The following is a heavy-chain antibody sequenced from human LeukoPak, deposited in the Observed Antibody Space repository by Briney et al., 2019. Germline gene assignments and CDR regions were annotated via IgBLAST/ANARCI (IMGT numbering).Heavy chain of an antibody. CDR3: ARVGIRYGYVDY. V-gene: IGHV4-59*01. CDR1: GGSISSYY. Sequence: SETLSLTCTVSGGSISSYYWSWIRQPPGRGLEWIGYIYHSGSTNYNPSLKSRVTISVDTSKNQFSLKLSSVTAADTAVYYCARVGIRYGYVDYWGQGTLVTVSS. CDR2: IYHSGST. J-gene: IGHJ4*02. D-gene: IGHD5-18*01.